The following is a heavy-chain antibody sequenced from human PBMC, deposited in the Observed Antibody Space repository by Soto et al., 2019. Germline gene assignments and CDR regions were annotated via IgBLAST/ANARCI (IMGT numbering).Heavy chain of an antibody. CDR1: GFAFSSHP. J-gene: IGHJ3*02. Sequence: GGSLRLSGAASGFAFSSHPMSWVRQAPEKGLEWVAGISDGGDPTNNADSVSGRFTFSRANSRNTRYLQMNSLRAEDPAVYYCARRVIGSSRAFDIWGQGTMVTVSS. CDR3: ARRVIGSSRAFDI. D-gene: IGHD3-10*01. V-gene: IGHV3-23*01. CDR2: ISDGGDPT.